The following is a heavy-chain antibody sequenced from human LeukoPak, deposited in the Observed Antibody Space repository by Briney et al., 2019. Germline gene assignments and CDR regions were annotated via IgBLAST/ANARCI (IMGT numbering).Heavy chain of an antibody. Sequence: GESLKISCKGSGYTFSSYWIGWVRQMPGKGLEWMGIIYPDDSDTRYSPSFQGQVTISADKSISTAYLQWSSLKASDTAMYYCARLAYCSNDVCYSNYYYAMDVWGKGTTVTVSS. D-gene: IGHD2-8*01. V-gene: IGHV5-51*01. J-gene: IGHJ6*04. CDR2: IYPDDSDT. CDR3: ARLAYCSNDVCYSNYYYAMDV. CDR1: GYTFSSYW.